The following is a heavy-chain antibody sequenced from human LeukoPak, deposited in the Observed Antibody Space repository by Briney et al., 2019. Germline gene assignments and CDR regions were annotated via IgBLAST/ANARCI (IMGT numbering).Heavy chain of an antibody. J-gene: IGHJ3*02. D-gene: IGHD3-22*01. CDR2: IKQDGSEK. Sequence: GGSLRLSCAASGFTFSSYWMSWVRQAPGKGLEWVANIKQDGSEKYYVDSVKGRFTISRDNAKNSLYLQMNSLRVEDTAVYYCAKGIVVVITDAFDIWGQGTMVTVSS. CDR1: GFTFSSYW. V-gene: IGHV3-7*01. CDR3: AKGIVVVITDAFDI.